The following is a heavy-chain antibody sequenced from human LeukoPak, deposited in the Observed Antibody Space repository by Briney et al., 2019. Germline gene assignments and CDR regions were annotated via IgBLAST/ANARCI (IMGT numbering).Heavy chain of an antibody. V-gene: IGHV3-11*01. Sequence: GGSLRLSCAASGFTFSDYYMSWIRQAPGKGLEWISYISSSSGSTIFYADSVKGRFTISRDNSKNTLYLQMNSLRAEDTALYYCAKGQDPGYSYGSFDYWGQGTLVTVSS. CDR1: GFTFSDYY. CDR2: ISSSSGSTI. D-gene: IGHD5-18*01. CDR3: AKGQDPGYSYGSFDY. J-gene: IGHJ4*02.